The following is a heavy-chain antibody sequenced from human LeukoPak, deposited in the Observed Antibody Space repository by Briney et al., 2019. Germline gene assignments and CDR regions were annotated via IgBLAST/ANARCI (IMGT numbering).Heavy chain of an antibody. J-gene: IGHJ6*02. D-gene: IGHD6-19*01. V-gene: IGHV3-23*01. CDR2: LSGSGVST. CDR3: SKSYSTGWYFGNGMDV. Sequence: GGSLRLSCAASGFTFSSFAMSWVRQTPGKGLEWVSTLSGSGVSTYYADSAKGRFTISRDNSKNTLSLQMNSLRAEDAAVYYCSKSYSTGWYFGNGMDVWGPGTTVIVSS. CDR1: GFTFSSFA.